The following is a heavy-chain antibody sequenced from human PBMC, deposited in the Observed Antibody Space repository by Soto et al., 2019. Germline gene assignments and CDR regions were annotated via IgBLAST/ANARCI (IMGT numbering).Heavy chain of an antibody. CDR2: MTGDGRTT. V-gene: IGHV3-74*03. CDR3: ATAEVDY. Sequence: GGSLRLSCAASGFTFGDYWMHWVRQPPGKVPEWVSRMTGDGRTTQYADSVKGRFTASRDNAKSTLYLQMNSLRAEDTAVYYCATAEVDYWGPGTLVTVSS. CDR1: GFTFGDYW. J-gene: IGHJ4*02.